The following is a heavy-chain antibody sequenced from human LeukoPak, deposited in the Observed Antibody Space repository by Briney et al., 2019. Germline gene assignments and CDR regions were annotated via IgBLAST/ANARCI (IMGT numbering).Heavy chain of an antibody. V-gene: IGHV1-2*02. D-gene: IGHD2-2*01. CDR3: VRVGFTTSWSNFDY. CDR2: INPASGYT. Sequence: EASVKVSCKAFRIPFSDYFIHWVRRAPGQGLEWMGGINPASGYTTYAQKFKGRVTMASDTSISTAYMELNSLMSDDTAVYYCVRVGFTTSWSNFDYWGQGTLVTVSS. CDR1: RIPFSDYF. J-gene: IGHJ4*02.